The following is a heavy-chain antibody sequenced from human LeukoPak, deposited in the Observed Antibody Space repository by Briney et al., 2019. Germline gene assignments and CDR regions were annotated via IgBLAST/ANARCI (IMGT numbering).Heavy chain of an antibody. Sequence: PGGSLRLSCAASGFILSDHYMHWVRQAPGKGLEWVAFIWPDGSKTYYADSVRGRFTISRDNSKNTLHLEMNTVRAEDTALYYCAKISSSSEPDFDYWGQGTLVTVS. J-gene: IGHJ4*02. V-gene: IGHV3-30*02. D-gene: IGHD1-14*01. CDR2: IWPDGSKT. CDR1: GFILSDHY. CDR3: AKISSSSEPDFDY.